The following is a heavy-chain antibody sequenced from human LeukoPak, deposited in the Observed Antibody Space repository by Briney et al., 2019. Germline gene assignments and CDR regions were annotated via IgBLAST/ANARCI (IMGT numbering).Heavy chain of an antibody. CDR2: IYASGST. V-gene: IGHV4-61*02. J-gene: IGHJ5*02. CDR1: DGSLSSGSDY. Sequence: SETLSLTCTVSDGSLSSGSDYWSWIRQSAGKGLEWIGRIYASGSTNYNPSLKSRVTISVDTSKNQFSLKLSSVTAADTAVYYCARDWSDYGDYGNWFDPWGQGTLVTVSS. CDR3: ARDWSDYGDYGNWFDP. D-gene: IGHD4-17*01.